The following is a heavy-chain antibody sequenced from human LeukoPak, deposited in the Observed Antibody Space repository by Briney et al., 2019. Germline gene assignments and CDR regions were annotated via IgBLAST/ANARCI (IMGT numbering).Heavy chain of an antibody. Sequence: PGRSLRLSCVASGFTFSSYVMHWVRQAPGKGLEWVAVTSFDGSNKYYADPVKGRFTISRDNSKNTLYLQMNSLRAEDTAVYYCAKIYYGSSGYWLFDYWGQGTLVTVSS. CDR1: GFTFSSYV. V-gene: IGHV3-30*18. J-gene: IGHJ4*02. D-gene: IGHD3-22*01. CDR2: TSFDGSNK. CDR3: AKIYYGSSGYWLFDY.